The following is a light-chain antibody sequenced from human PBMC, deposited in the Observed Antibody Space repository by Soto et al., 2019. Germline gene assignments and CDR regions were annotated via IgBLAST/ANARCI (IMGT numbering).Light chain of an antibody. V-gene: IGKV1-5*01. CDR2: DAS. Sequence: DIQMTQSPSTLSASVGDIVTVTCRASQTISSWLAWYQQKPGKAPKLLIYDASSLETGVPSRFSGSGSGTEFTLTISSLQPDGFATYYCQQYNFFAWTFGQGTKV. CDR1: QTISSW. CDR3: QQYNFFAWT. J-gene: IGKJ1*01.